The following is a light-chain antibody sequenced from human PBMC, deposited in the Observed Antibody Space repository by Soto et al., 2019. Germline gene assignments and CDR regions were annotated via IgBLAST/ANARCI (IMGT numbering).Light chain of an antibody. J-gene: IGKJ1*01. CDR3: QQYGSSGT. CDR2: GAS. V-gene: IGKV3-20*01. Sequence: EIVLTQSPGTLSLSPGERATLSCRASQSVSSSHLAWYQQNPGQAPRLLIYGASNRATGIPDRFSGSGSGTDFTLTISRLEPEDFAVYYCQQYGSSGTFGQGTKVDI. CDR1: QSVSSSH.